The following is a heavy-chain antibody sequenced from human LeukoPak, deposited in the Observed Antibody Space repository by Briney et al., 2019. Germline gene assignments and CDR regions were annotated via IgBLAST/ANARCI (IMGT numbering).Heavy chain of an antibody. J-gene: IGHJ4*02. CDR2: IYYSGST. D-gene: IGHD6-13*01. Sequence: PSETLSLTCTVSGGSISSSSYYWGWIRQPPGKGLEWIGSIYYSGSTYYNPSLKSRVTISVDTSKNQFSLKLSSVTAADTAVYYCERQRSYSSSWYFDYWGQGTLVTVSS. V-gene: IGHV4-39*01. CDR3: ERQRSYSSSWYFDY. CDR1: GGSISSSSYY.